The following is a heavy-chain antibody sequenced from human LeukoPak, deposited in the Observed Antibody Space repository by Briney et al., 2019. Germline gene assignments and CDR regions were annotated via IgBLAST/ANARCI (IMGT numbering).Heavy chain of an antibody. CDR2: IYYSGST. D-gene: IGHD3-22*01. V-gene: IGHV4-39*07. Sequence: NPSETLSLTCTVSGGSISSSSYYWGWIRQPPGKGLEWIGSIYYSGSTYYNPSLKSRVTISVDTSKNQFSLKLSSVTAADTAVYYCARDYLYYDSSGSYYYYYMDVWGKGTTVTISS. CDR3: ARDYLYYDSSGSYYYYYMDV. CDR1: GGSISSSSYY. J-gene: IGHJ6*03.